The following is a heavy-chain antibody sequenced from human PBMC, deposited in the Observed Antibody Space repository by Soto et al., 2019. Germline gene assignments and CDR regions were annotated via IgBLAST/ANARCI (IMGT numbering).Heavy chain of an antibody. V-gene: IGHV3-53*01. Sequence: GGSLRLSCAASGFTVSSNYMSWVRQAPGKGLEWVSVIYSGGSTYYADSVKGRFTISRDNSKNTLYLQMNSLRAEDTAVYYCARDSRVAAAGLEYAFDIWGQGTMVTVSS. CDR1: GFTVSSNY. CDR3: ARDSRVAAAGLEYAFDI. D-gene: IGHD6-13*01. J-gene: IGHJ3*02. CDR2: IYSGGST.